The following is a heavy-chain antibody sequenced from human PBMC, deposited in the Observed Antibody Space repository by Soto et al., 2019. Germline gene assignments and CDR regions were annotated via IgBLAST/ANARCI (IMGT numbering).Heavy chain of an antibody. CDR3: VRGSGWFGESFLYYYGYGMDV. CDR2: INHSGST. Sequence: PSETLSLTCAVYGGSFSGYYWSWIRQPPGKGLEWIGEINHSGSTNYNPSLKSRVTISVDTSKNKFSLKLSSVTAADTGVYYCVRGSGWFGESFLYYYGYGMDVWGQGTTVTVSS. J-gene: IGHJ6*02. D-gene: IGHD3-10*01. V-gene: IGHV4-34*01. CDR1: GGSFSGYY.